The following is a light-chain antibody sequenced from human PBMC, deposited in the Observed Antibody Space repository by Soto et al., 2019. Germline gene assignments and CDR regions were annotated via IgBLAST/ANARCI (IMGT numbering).Light chain of an antibody. CDR2: DNN. CDR1: SSNIAINY. V-gene: IGLV1-51*01. Sequence: QSVLTQPPSVSAAPGQKVTISYSGSSSNIAINYVSWYQHLPGTAPKLLIYDNNERPSGIPDRFSASKSGTSATLGIIGLQTGDEADYYCGTWDNSLSAVVFGGGTKLTVL. J-gene: IGLJ3*02. CDR3: GTWDNSLSAVV.